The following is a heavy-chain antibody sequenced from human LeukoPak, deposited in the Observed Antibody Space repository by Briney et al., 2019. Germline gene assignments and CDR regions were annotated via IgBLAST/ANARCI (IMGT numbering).Heavy chain of an antibody. CDR1: GFTLSLHY. J-gene: IGHJ5*02. V-gene: IGHV1-2*02. D-gene: IGHD4-11*01. CDR3: ARLWSDYSHYDP. CDR2: INGNSGGT. Sequence: GGSVKVSCKASGFTLSLHYIHWVRQAPGQGPEWMGWINGNSGGTNYAQKFQGRVTLTRDTSISTAYMELSRLTSDDTAVYYCARLWSDYSHYDPWGQGTLVTVSS.